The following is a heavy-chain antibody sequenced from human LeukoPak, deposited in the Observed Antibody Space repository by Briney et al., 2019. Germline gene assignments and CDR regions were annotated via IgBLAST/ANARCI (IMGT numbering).Heavy chain of an antibody. Sequence: GRALRLSCAASGSTVSSNYMSWVRQAPGKGLEWVSGIYSGGSTYYADSVKGRFTISRDNPKNTLYLQMNSLRAEDTAVYYCARGTIAVAGIFDYWGQGTLVTVSS. CDR2: IYSGGST. CDR3: ARGTIAVAGIFDY. J-gene: IGHJ4*02. D-gene: IGHD6-19*01. CDR1: GSTVSSNY. V-gene: IGHV3-53*01.